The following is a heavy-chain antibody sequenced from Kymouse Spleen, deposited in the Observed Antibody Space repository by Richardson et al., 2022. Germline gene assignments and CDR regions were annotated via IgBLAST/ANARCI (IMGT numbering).Heavy chain of an antibody. CDR3: ARDSTMVRGVIGDY. J-gene: IGHJ4*02. D-gene: IGHD3-10*01. CDR1: GGSVSSGSYY. Sequence: QVQLQESGPGLVKPSETLSLTCTVSGGSVSSGSYYWSWIRQPPGKGLEWIGYIYYSGSTNYNPSLKSRVTISVDTSKNQFSLKLSSVTAADTAVYYCARDSTMVRGVIGDYWGQGTLVTVSS. V-gene: IGHV4-61*01. CDR2: IYYSGST.